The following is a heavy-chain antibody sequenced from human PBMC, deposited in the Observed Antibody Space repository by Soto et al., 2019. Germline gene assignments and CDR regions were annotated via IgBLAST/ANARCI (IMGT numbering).Heavy chain of an antibody. V-gene: IGHV2-5*02. Sequence: QITLKESGPTLVKPTQTLTLTCTFSGFSLTTRGVGVGWIRQPPGTALECLALIYWDDDKRYSPSLQSRLSITNDTSKNQVVLTMTNVDPVDTATYYCAHIPNYYQYDGFDPWGQGTLVSVSS. CDR3: AHIPNYYQYDGFDP. D-gene: IGHD3-16*01. J-gene: IGHJ5*02. CDR1: GFSLTTRGVG. CDR2: IYWDDDK.